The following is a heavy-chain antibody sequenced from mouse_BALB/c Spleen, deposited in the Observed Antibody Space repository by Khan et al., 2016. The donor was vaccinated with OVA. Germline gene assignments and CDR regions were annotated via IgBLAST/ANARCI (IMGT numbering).Heavy chain of an antibody. V-gene: IGHV1S135*01. CDR2: IDPFNGGT. CDR3: GGGAFGY. Sequence: VQLQQSGPELMKPGASVNISCKASGYSFTSYYIHWVRQSHGKSLEWIGYIDPFNGGTDYNQKFKGKATLTVDKSSSTAYMHLSSLTSEDCAVYYCGGGAFGYWGQGTLVTVSA. CDR1: GYSFTSYY. J-gene: IGHJ3*01.